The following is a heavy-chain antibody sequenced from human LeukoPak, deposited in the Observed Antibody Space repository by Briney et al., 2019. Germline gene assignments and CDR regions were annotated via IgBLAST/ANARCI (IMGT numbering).Heavy chain of an antibody. J-gene: IGHJ4*02. CDR3: ARGGSSSADN. CDR1: GFTFSSYA. V-gene: IGHV3-23*01. D-gene: IGHD6-6*01. CDR2: INTDGSIT. Sequence: GGSLRLSCAASGFTFSSYAMSWVRQAPGKGLVWVSRINTDGSITYYADSVKGRFTISRDNSKNTLYLQMNSLRAEDTAVYYCARGGSSSADNWGQGTLVTVSS.